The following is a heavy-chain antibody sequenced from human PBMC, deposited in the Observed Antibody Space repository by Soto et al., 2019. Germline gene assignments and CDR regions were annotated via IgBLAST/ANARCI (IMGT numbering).Heavy chain of an antibody. CDR3: ARETYYYGMDV. Sequence: PGGSLRLSCAASGFTFSSYGMHWVRQAPGKGLEWVAVIWYDGSNKYYADSVKGRSTISRDNSKNTLYLQMNSLRAEDTAVYYCARETYYYGMDVWGQGTTVTVSS. CDR1: GFTFSSYG. J-gene: IGHJ6*02. CDR2: IWYDGSNK. V-gene: IGHV3-33*01.